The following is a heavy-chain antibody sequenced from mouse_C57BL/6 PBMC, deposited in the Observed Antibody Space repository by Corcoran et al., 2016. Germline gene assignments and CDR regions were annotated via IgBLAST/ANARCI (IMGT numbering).Heavy chain of an antibody. Sequence: QIQLVQSGPELKKPGETVKISCKASGYTFTTYGMSWVKQAPGKGLKWMGWINTYSGVPTYADDFKGRFAFSLETSASTAYLQINNLKNEDTATYFCASSYGNYPLYFDYWGQGTTLTVSS. CDR2: INTYSGVP. J-gene: IGHJ2*01. CDR3: ASSYGNYPLYFDY. D-gene: IGHD2-1*01. CDR1: GYTFTTYG. V-gene: IGHV9-3*01.